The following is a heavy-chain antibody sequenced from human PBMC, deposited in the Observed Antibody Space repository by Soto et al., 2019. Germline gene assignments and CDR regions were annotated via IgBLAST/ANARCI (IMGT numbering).Heavy chain of an antibody. CDR3: ARDGVGATLGA. CDR2: IIPIFGTA. Sequence: QVQLVQSGAEVKKPGSSVKVSCKASGGTFSSYAISWVRQAPGQGLEWMGGIIPIFGTANYAQKFQGRVTITADKSTSTAYRERSSLRCEDTAVYYSARDGVGATLGAWGQGTLVTVSS. D-gene: IGHD1-26*01. V-gene: IGHV1-69*06. J-gene: IGHJ5*02. CDR1: GGTFSSYA.